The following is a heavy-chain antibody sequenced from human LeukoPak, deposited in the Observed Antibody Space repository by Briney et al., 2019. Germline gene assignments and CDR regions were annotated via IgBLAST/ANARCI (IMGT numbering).Heavy chain of an antibody. CDR3: ARMAFRSSSTSCWLRFLEWLPGFDP. J-gene: IGHJ5*02. CDR2: INPNSGST. Sequence: ASVKVSCKASGYTFTGYYMHWVRQAPGQGLEWMGWINPNSGSTNYAQKFQGRVTMTRDTSISTAYMELSRLRSDDTAVYYCARMAFRSSSTSCWLRFLEWLPGFDPWGQGTLVTVSS. D-gene: IGHD3-3*01. CDR1: GYTFTGYY. V-gene: IGHV1-2*02.